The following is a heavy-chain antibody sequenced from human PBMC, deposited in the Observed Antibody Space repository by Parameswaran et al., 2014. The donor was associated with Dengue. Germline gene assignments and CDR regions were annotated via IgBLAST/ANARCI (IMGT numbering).Heavy chain of an antibody. CDR2: IYYSGST. D-gene: IGHD5-18*01. V-gene: IGHV4-59*01. Sequence: WIRQPPGKGLEWIGYIYYSGSTNYNPSLKSRVTISVDTSKNQFSLKLSSVTAADTAVYYCARVARTAMVPRGDWFDPWGQGTLVTVSS. J-gene: IGHJ5*02. CDR3: ARVARTAMVPRGDWFDP.